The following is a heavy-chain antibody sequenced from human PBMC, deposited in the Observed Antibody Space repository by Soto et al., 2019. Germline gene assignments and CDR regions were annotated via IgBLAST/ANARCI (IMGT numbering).Heavy chain of an antibody. CDR2: INSDGSTT. CDR1: GFTFSSRW. CDR3: ARDTSYSTDY. Sequence: EVRLVESGGGLVQPGGSLRLSCATSGFTFSSRWMHWVRQAPGKGLVWVSYINSDGSTTTYADSVKGRFTISRDNAKNTVYLQMNSLRVDDTAVYYCARDTSYSTDYWGQGTLATVSS. J-gene: IGHJ4*02. V-gene: IGHV3-74*01. D-gene: IGHD2-2*01.